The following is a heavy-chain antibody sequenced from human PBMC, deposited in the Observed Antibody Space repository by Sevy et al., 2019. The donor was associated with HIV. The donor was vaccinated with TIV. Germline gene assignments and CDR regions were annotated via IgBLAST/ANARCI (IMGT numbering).Heavy chain of an antibody. CDR3: ARYYAAYGGVVAALDAFDI. V-gene: IGHV1-18*01. CDR2: ISAYNGNT. Sequence: ASVKVSCKASGYTFTSYGISWVRQAPGQGLEWMGWISAYNGNTNYAQKLQGRVTMTTDTSTSTAYMELRSLRSDDTAVYYCARYYAAYGGVVAALDAFDIWDQGTMVTVSS. CDR1: GYTFTSYG. J-gene: IGHJ3*02. D-gene: IGHD2-15*01.